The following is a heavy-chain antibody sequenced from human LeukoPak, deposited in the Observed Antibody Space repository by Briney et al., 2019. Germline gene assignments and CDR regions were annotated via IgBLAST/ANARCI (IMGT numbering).Heavy chain of an antibody. CDR1: TFTFSNYW. D-gene: IGHD3-10*01. J-gene: IGHJ4*02. V-gene: IGHV3-7*01. CDR2: IKHDGSEK. CDR3: ARVGGSGSLSGV. Sequence: QPGGSLRLSCAASTFTFSNYWMNWVRQAPGKGLEWVATIKHDGSEKHYVDSVEGRFTISRDNAMNSLYLQMNSLRAEDTAVYYCARVGGSGSLSGVWGQGTLVTVSS.